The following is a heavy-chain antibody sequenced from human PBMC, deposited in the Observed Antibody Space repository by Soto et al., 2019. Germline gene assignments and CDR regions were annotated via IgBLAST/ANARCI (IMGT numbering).Heavy chain of an antibody. D-gene: IGHD4-17*01. Sequence: QITLKESGPTLVKPTQTLTLTCTFSGCSLRTSGVGVGWIRQPPGQALGWLALIYWDDGKRYSPSLKSRLTITKDTSKNHVVLRMTNMDPVDTATYYCAHLTTGGFYFDYWGQGTLVTVSS. J-gene: IGHJ4*02. V-gene: IGHV2-5*02. CDR3: AHLTTGGFYFDY. CDR2: IYWDDGK. CDR1: GCSLRTSGVG.